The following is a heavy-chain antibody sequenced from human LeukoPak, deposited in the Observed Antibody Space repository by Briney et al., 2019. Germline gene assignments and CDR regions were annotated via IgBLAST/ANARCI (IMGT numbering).Heavy chain of an antibody. D-gene: IGHD3-22*01. Sequence: GGSLRLSCAASGFTFSSYGMHWVRQAPGKGLEWVAFIRYDGNNKYYVDSVKGRFTISRDNSKNTLYPQMNSLGAEDTAVYYCAKGPRSTMIVVLTRPKYFQHWGQGTLVTVSS. J-gene: IGHJ1*01. CDR2: IRYDGNNK. CDR1: GFTFSSYG. CDR3: AKGPRSTMIVVLTRPKYFQH. V-gene: IGHV3-30*02.